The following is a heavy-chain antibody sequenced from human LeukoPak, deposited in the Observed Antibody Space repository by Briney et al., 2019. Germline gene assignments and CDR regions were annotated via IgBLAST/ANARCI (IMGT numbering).Heavy chain of an antibody. D-gene: IGHD6-13*01. CDR2: INHNGST. Sequence: SETLSLTCAVYGGSFSGYYWSWIRQPPGKGLEWIGEINHNGSTNYNPSLKSRVTISVDTSKNQFSLKLSSVTAADTAVHYCARALSSSWYKNWFDPWGQGTLVTVSS. CDR1: GGSFSGYY. CDR3: ARALSSSWYKNWFDP. J-gene: IGHJ5*02. V-gene: IGHV4-34*01.